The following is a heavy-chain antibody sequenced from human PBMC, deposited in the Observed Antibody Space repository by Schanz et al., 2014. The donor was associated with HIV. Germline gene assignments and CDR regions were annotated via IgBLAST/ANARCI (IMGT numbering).Heavy chain of an antibody. J-gene: IGHJ3*01. D-gene: IGHD4-4*01. CDR2: IFGSGGTT. V-gene: IGHV4-4*07. CDR3: TRDEYRDV. CDR1: GGSISNTY. Sequence: QLQLQESGPALVKPSETLSLTCTVSGGSISNTYWSWFRQPAGKGLEWIGRIFGSGGTTNYNPSLRSRITIPGNTTKNKVSIKLTSVTAADTAVYWCTRDEYRDVWGQGAKVTVSS.